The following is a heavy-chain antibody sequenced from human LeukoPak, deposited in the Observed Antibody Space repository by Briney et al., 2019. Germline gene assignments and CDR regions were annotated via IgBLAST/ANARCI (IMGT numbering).Heavy chain of an antibody. D-gene: IGHD3-22*01. V-gene: IGHV4-61*02. J-gene: IGHJ6*02. CDR2: IYTSGST. Sequence: SQTLSLTCTVSGGSISSGSYYWSWIRQPAGKGLEWIGRIYTSGSTNYNPSLKSRVTISVDTSKNQFSLKLSSVTAADTAVYYCARDPVDSSGRYGMDVWGQGTTVTVSS. CDR1: GGSISSGSYY. CDR3: ARDPVDSSGRYGMDV.